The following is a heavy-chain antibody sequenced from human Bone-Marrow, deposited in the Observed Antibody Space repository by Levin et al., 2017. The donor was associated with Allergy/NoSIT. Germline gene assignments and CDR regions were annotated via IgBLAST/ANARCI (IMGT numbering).Heavy chain of an antibody. CDR3: ARDQVKWLVKGWFDP. CDR2: IYNGGDT. V-gene: IGHV4-39*07. Sequence: LSQTLSLTCTVSGDSISSKTYYWAWIRQPPGKGLEWIGNIYNGGDTYYNPALLSRVTMSLDTSKNQLSLNLTSVTPADTAVYYCARDQVKWLVKGWFDPWGQGILVTVSS. J-gene: IGHJ5*02. D-gene: IGHD6-19*01. CDR1: GDSISSKTYY.